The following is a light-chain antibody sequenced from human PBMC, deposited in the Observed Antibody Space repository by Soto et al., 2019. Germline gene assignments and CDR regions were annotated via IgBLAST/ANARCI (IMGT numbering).Light chain of an antibody. Sequence: EIVLTQSPATLSLSPGERATLSCRASQTIDNYLHWYQQKPGQAPRLLIYDAFYRAAGVPARFSGVGSGTDFTLTISSLQPEDYATYYCQQHNSFPRSFGQGTKLEIK. CDR2: DAF. CDR3: QQHNSFPRS. V-gene: IGKV3-11*01. J-gene: IGKJ2*01. CDR1: QTIDNY.